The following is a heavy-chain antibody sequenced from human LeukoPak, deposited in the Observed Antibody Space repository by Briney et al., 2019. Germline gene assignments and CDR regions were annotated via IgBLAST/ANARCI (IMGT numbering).Heavy chain of an antibody. CDR3: ARLNVVVVAATPIYWFDR. V-gene: IGHV5-51*01. CDR1: GYIFTSYW. Sequence: GGSLQISCKGSGYIFTSYWIVRVRQLPGKELEWMGVIYSGDSDTRYSPSFQGQVTISADKSISTAYLQWSSLKASDTATYYCARLNVVVVAATPIYWFDRWGQGTLVTVSS. D-gene: IGHD2-15*01. CDR2: IYSGDSDT. J-gene: IGHJ5*02.